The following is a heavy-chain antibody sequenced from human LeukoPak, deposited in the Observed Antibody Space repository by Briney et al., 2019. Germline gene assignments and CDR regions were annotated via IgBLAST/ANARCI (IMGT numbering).Heavy chain of an antibody. CDR3: AKGEGGILGYCSSTSCYGVDY. D-gene: IGHD2-2*01. CDR1: GFTFSNYW. Sequence: GGSLRLSCAASGFTFSNYWMSWVRQAPGKGLEWVANIKQDGSEKYYVDSVKGRFTISRDNAENSLHLQMNSLRAEDTALYYCAKGEGGILGYCSSTSCYGVDYWGQGTLVTVSS. J-gene: IGHJ4*02. CDR2: IKQDGSEK. V-gene: IGHV3-7*03.